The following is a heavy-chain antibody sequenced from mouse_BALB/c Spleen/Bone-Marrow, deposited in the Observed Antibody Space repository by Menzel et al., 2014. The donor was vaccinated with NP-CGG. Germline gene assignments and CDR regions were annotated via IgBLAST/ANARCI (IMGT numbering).Heavy chain of an antibody. CDR1: GFTFXSFG. Sequence: EVHLVESGGGLVQPGGSRKLSCAASGFTFXSFGMHWVRQAPEKGLGWVAYISSGSSTIYYADTVKGRFTISRDNPKNTLFLQMTSLRSEDTAMYYCARSWEYFDVWGAGTTVTVSS. J-gene: IGHJ1*01. CDR3: ARSWEYFDV. CDR2: ISSGSSTI. D-gene: IGHD4-1*01. V-gene: IGHV5-17*02.